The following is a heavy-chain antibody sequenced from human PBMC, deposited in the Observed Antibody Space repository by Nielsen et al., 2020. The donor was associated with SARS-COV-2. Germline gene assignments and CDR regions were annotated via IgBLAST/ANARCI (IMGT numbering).Heavy chain of an antibody. D-gene: IGHD5-24*01. V-gene: IGHV3-30*18. Sequence: GESLKISCAASGFTFSSDGMHWVRQAPGKGLEWVAVISYDGSNKYYADSVKGRFTISRDNSKNTLYLQMNSLRAEDTAVYYCAKSSMATIASFDYWGQETLVTVSS. J-gene: IGHJ4*02. CDR1: GFTFSSDG. CDR2: ISYDGSNK. CDR3: AKSSMATIASFDY.